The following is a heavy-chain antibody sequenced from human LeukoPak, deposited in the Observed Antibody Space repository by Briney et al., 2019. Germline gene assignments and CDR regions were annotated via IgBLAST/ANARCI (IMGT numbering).Heavy chain of an antibody. D-gene: IGHD3-22*01. CDR2: INPNSGGT. V-gene: IGHV1-2*02. Sequence: GASVKVSCKASGYTFTGYYMHWVRQAPGQGLEWMGWINPNSGGTNYAQKFQVRVTMTRDTSISTAYMELSRLRSDDTAVYYCARDPLTTYDSSGYYSPQNWFDPWGQGTLVTVSS. CDR1: GYTFTGYY. J-gene: IGHJ5*02. CDR3: ARDPLTTYDSSGYYSPQNWFDP.